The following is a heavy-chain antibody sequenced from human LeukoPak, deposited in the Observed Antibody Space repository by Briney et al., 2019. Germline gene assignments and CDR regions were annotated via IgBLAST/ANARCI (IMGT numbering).Heavy chain of an antibody. J-gene: IGHJ4*02. CDR2: ISYAGSNK. D-gene: IGHD2-15*01. CDR1: GCTFSSYA. CDR3: ARDDCSGGSCFYVY. V-gene: IGHV3-30-3*01. Sequence: GGSLRLSCAASGCTFSSYAMYWVRQAPGKGLEWVAVISYAGSNKYYADSVKGRFTISRDNSKNTLYLQMNSLRTEDTAVYYCARDDCSGGSCFYVYWGQGTLVTVSS.